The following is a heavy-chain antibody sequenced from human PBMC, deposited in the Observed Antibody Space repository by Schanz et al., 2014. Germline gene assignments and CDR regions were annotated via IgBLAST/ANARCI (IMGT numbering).Heavy chain of an antibody. V-gene: IGHV3-23*01. CDR1: GITFSDYA. CDR2: IASGGSHT. CDR3: AKSYDTSGYSGFDY. J-gene: IGHJ4*02. D-gene: IGHD3-22*01. Sequence: EVQLLESGGALEQPGGSLRLSCAASGITFSDYAMSWVRQAPGKGLEWVSTIASGGSHTFYADSVTGRFTISGDNSKNTLFLQMNSLRVEDTAIYYCAKSYDTSGYSGFDYWGQGVLVTVSS.